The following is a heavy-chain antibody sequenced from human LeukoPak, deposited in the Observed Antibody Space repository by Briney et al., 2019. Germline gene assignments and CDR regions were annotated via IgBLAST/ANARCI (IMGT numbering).Heavy chain of an antibody. V-gene: IGHV1-2*06. D-gene: IGHD2-2*01. Sequence: ASVKVSCKASGYTFTGYYMHWVRQAPGQGLEWMGRINPNSGNTNYAQMFQERVTLTWDVSTSTAYMVLSSLRSEDTAIYYCASDPPYTSSSAWWGQGTLVTVSS. CDR3: ASDPPYTSSSAW. CDR1: GYTFTGYY. CDR2: INPNSGNT. J-gene: IGHJ4*02.